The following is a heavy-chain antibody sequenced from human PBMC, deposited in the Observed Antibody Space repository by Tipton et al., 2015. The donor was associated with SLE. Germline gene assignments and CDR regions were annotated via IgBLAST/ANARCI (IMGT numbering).Heavy chain of an antibody. V-gene: IGHV4-59*01. J-gene: IGHJ5*02. CDR3: TREPRGRGRFDP. CDR1: GGSISSFH. D-gene: IGHD3-16*01. Sequence: TLSLTCTVSGGSISSFHWTWIRQPPGKGLECIGYISFRGSTSYNPSLKGRVTLSVDTTKNQFSLKLSSVTAADTAVYYCTREPRGRGRFDPWGQGILVTVSS. CDR2: ISFRGST.